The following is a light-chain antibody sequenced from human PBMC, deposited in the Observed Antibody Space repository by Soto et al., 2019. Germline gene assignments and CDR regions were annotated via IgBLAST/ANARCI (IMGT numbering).Light chain of an antibody. CDR1: RGFSGF. CDR2: AAS. Sequence: DIQLTKPPPFLPPPVENRATILSRASRGFSGFLAWYQQKPGKAPKLLIYAASTLQSGAPSRFSGSGSGTEFTLTISSLQPEDFATYYCQQLNSYPLTFGPGTKVDIK. V-gene: IGKV1-9*01. J-gene: IGKJ3*01. CDR3: QQLNSYPLT.